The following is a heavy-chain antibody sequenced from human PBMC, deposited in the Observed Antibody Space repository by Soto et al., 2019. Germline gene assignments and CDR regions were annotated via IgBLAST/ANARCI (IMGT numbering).Heavy chain of an antibody. CDR2: IYYSGST. CDR1: GGSSTTVH. Sequence: SETLSLTCRVSGGSSTTVHWSWIRQPPGKGLEWIGYIYYSGSTNYNPSLKSRVTISVDTSKNQFSLKLSSVTAADTAVYYCAKEKISTSCCNWFDPWGQGTLVTVSS. J-gene: IGHJ5*02. D-gene: IGHD2-2*01. CDR3: AKEKISTSCCNWFDP. V-gene: IGHV4-59*01.